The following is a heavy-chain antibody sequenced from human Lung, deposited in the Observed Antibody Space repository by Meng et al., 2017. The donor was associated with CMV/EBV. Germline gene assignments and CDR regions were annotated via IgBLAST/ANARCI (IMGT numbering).Heavy chain of an antibody. CDR3: ARGKQDAWELLAY. CDR1: GVSISSNIR. CDR2: IDDSGST. D-gene: IGHD1-26*01. J-gene: IGHJ4*02. V-gene: IGHV4-4*02. Sequence: VQLQESGPCLVKPSGALSLPCGVSGVSISSNIRWTWVRQPPGKGLEWIGDIDDSGSTNYNPSLNSRISISLDKSKNHFSLKVNSVTAADTAVYYCARGKQDAWELLAYWGQGALVTVSS.